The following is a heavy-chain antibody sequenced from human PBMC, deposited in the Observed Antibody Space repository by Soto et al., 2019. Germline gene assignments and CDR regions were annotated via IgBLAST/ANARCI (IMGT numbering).Heavy chain of an antibody. D-gene: IGHD3-22*01. Sequence: VASVKVSCKASGYTFTSYPMHWVRQAPGQGLEWMGWINAGNGDTKYSQKFQGRVTITRDTSVITAYMELSSLRSEDTAVYYCARDWTHYDSSGPGDYWGQGTLVTVSS. V-gene: IGHV1-3*01. J-gene: IGHJ4*02. CDR3: ARDWTHYDSSGPGDY. CDR2: INAGNGDT. CDR1: GYTFTSYP.